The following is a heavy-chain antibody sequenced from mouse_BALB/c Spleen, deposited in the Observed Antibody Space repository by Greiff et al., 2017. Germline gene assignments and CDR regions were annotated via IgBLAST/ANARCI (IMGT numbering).Heavy chain of an antibody. CDR3: ATGIEFAY. J-gene: IGHJ3*01. V-gene: IGHV5-6-5*01. Sequence: DVKLVESGGGLVKPGGSLKLSCAASGFTFSSYAMSWVRQTPEKRLEWVASISSGGSTYYPDSVKGRFTISRDNARNILYLQMSSLRSEDTAMYYCATGIEFAYWGQGTLVTVSA. CDR1: GFTFSSYA. CDR2: ISSGGST.